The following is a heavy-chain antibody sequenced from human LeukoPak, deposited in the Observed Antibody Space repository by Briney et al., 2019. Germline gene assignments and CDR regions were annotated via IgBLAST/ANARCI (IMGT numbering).Heavy chain of an antibody. CDR1: GYSISSGYF. V-gene: IGHV4-38-2*02. CDR3: ARAYSSSWYFNWFDP. Sequence: SETLSLTCTVSGYSISSGYFWGWIRQPPGKGLEWIGTTYHSGSTYYNASLENRVTISVDTSKNQFSLKLSSVTAADTAVYYCARAYSSSWYFNWFDPWGQGTLVTVSS. J-gene: IGHJ5*02. CDR2: TYHSGST. D-gene: IGHD6-13*01.